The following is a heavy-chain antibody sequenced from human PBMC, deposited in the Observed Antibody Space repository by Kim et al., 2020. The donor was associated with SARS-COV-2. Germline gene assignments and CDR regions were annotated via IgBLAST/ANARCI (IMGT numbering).Heavy chain of an antibody. CDR3: ARGGYCSGGRGYSDKSFQY. V-gene: IGHV1-18*04. D-gene: IGHD2-15*01. J-gene: IGHJ1*01. Sequence: ASVKVSCKASGYTFTSYGISWMRQAPGQGLEWMVWISAYNANTKDAEKLQDRVTMTTDTSTSTAYMELRSLRSDHTAVYYCARGGYCSGGRGYSDKSFQYWGQRTLVTFSS. CDR1: GYTFTSYG. CDR2: ISAYNANT.